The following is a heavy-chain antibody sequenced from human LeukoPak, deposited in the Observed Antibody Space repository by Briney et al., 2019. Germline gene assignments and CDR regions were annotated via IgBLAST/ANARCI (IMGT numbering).Heavy chain of an antibody. CDR2: IYYSGST. Sequence: PSETLSLTCTVSGGSISSHYWSWIRQPPGKGLVWIGYIYYSGSTNYNPSLKSRVTISVDTSKNQFSLELSSVTAAYTAVYYCATSGYYADNWFDPWGQGTLVTVSS. CDR1: GGSISSHY. V-gene: IGHV4-59*11. J-gene: IGHJ5*02. D-gene: IGHD3-22*01. CDR3: ATSGYYADNWFDP.